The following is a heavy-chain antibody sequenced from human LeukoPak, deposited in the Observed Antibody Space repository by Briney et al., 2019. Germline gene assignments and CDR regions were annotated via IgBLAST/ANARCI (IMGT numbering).Heavy chain of an antibody. CDR3: AKGSTFYYDSSVYYFYIDV. Sequence: GGSLRLSCAASGFTYSNYAMSWVRQAPGKGLEWVLFISGSGVSTYYADSVKGQFIISRDNSRNTLYLQMDSLRSEDTAVYYCAKGSTFYYDSSVYYFYIDVWGKGTTVTVSS. J-gene: IGHJ6*03. D-gene: IGHD3-22*01. CDR2: ISGSGVST. V-gene: IGHV3-23*01. CDR1: GFTYSNYA.